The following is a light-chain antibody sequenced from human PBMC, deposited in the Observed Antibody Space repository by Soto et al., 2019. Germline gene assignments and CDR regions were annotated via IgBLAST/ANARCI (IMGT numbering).Light chain of an antibody. CDR1: QTINNY. J-gene: IGKJ1*01. CDR3: RQRHPSPGT. Sequence: DIQMTQSPSALFASVGDRVTVTCRASQTINNYLNWYHQKPGKAPKWLIYGASSFQSGVPSRCSGGGFCTTLSPTINSVQPQDFGIDYCRQRHPSPGTFGQGT. CDR2: GAS. V-gene: IGKV1-39*01.